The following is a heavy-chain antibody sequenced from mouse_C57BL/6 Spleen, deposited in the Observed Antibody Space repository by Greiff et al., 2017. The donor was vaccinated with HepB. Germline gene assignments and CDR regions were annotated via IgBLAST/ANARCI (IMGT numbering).Heavy chain of an antibody. CDR2: IDPSDSYT. J-gene: IGHJ1*03. D-gene: IGHD1-1*01. CDR3: ARTDYGSSHWYVDV. Sequence: QVQLQQSGAELVKPGASVKLSCKASGYTFTSYWMQWVKQRPGQGLEWIGEIDPSDSYTNYNQKFKGKATLTVDTYSSTAYMQLSSLTSDDSAVYYCARTDYGSSHWYVDVWGTGTTVTVSS. CDR1: GYTFTSYW. V-gene: IGHV1-50*01.